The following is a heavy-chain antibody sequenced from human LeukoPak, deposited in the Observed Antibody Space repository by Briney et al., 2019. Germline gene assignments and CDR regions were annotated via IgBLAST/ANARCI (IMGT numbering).Heavy chain of an antibody. V-gene: IGHV3-48*02. CDR3: ARDFSPGQRFYFDY. CDR2: ISYGSGTI. Sequence: GGSLRLSCAASGFIFSSKSMNWVRQAPGKGLEWVSYISYGSGTIYYADSVKGRFTISRDNAKNSLYLQMNSLRDEDTAVYYCARDFSPGQRFYFDYWGQGTLVTVSS. CDR1: GFIFSSKS. D-gene: IGHD6-25*01. J-gene: IGHJ4*02.